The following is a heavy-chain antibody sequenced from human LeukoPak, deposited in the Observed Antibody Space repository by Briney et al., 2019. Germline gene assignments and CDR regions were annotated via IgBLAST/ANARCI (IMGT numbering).Heavy chain of an antibody. Sequence: ASETLSLTCAVYGGSFSGYYWSWIRQPPGKGLEWIGEINHSGSTNYNPSLKSRVTISVDTSKNQFSLKLSSVTAADTAVYYCARGLGPNYDFWSGYPQKYYFDYWGQGTLVTVSS. CDR1: GGSFSGYY. J-gene: IGHJ4*02. CDR2: INHSGST. D-gene: IGHD3-3*01. V-gene: IGHV4-34*01. CDR3: ARGLGPNYDFWSGYPQKYYFDY.